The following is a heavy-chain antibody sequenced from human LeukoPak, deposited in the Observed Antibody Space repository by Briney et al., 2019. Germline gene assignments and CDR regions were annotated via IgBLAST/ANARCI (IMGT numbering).Heavy chain of an antibody. V-gene: IGHV1-69*11. CDR3: ARDLRNYYDSSGLNWFDP. CDR2: IYPRDGST. J-gene: IGHJ5*02. CDR1: GYTFSSYG. Sequence: ASVKVSCKASGYTFSSYGISWVRQAPGQGLEWMGMIYPRDGSTSYAQKFQGRVTITADESTSTAYMELSSLRSEDTAVYYCARDLRNYYDSSGLNWFDPWGQGTLVTVSS. D-gene: IGHD3-22*01.